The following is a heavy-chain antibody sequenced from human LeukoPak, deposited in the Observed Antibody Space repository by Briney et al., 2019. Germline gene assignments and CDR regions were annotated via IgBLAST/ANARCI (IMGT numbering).Heavy chain of an antibody. V-gene: IGHV3-21*01. D-gene: IGHD3-10*01. CDR1: GFTFSSYS. CDR2: ISSSSSYI. J-gene: IGHJ5*02. Sequence: RGSLRLSCAASGFTFSSYSMNWVRQAPGKGLEWVSSISSSSSYIYYADSVKGRFTISRDNAKNSLYLQMNSLRAEDTAVCYCARDDYYYGSGSYYPWGQGTLVTVSS. CDR3: ARDDYYYGSGSYYP.